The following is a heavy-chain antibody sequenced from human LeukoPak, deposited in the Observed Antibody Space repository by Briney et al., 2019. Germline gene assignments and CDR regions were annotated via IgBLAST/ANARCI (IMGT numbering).Heavy chain of an antibody. CDR1: GDIVSSNSGA. D-gene: IGHD2-21*02. V-gene: IGHV6-1*01. CDR3: AREEFGGGDCYYDY. CDR2: TYYRSKWYN. Sequence: PSQTLSLTCVISGDIVSSNSGAWHWIRQSPSRGLEWLGRTYYRSKWYNDYAVSVKSRITINPDTSKNQFSLQLNSVTPEDTAVYYCAREEFGGGDCYYDYWGQGTLVTVSS. J-gene: IGHJ4*02.